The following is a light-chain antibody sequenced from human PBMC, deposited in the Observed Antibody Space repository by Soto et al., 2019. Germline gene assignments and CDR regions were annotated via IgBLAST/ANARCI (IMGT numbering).Light chain of an antibody. Sequence: QSVLTQPPSVSGAPGQRVTISCTGSSSNIGAGYDVHWYQQLPGTAPKLLIYGNSNRPSGVPDRFSGSKSGTSASLAITGLQAEDEADYYCQSYDSSLSEVFGTGTKLTDL. V-gene: IGLV1-40*01. J-gene: IGLJ1*01. CDR3: QSYDSSLSEV. CDR2: GNS. CDR1: SSNIGAGYD.